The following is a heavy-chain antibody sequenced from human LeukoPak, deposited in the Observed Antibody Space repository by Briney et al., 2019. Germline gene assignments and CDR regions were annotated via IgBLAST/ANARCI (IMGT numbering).Heavy chain of an antibody. Sequence: SETLSLTCGVNGGSFSGYDWSWVRQPPGKGLGWIGEISDGGDTNYNPSLKSRVTMSVDTSKNQFSLTVTSVTAADTAVYYCARGLGWKVATMGLFFMDVWGEGTTVTVSS. CDR1: GGSFSGYD. CDR2: ISDGGDT. J-gene: IGHJ6*03. V-gene: IGHV4-34*01. CDR3: ARGLGWKVATMGLFFMDV. D-gene: IGHD5-24*01.